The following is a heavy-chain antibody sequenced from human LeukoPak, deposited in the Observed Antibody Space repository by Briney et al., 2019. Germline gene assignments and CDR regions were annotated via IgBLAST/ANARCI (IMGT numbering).Heavy chain of an antibody. CDR3: ASPEMARDGTYAMDV. Sequence: HPGGSLRLSCAASGFTVSSTYMSWVRQAPGKGLEWVSVIYSGGSTYYADSVKGRFTISRDNSKNTLYLQMNSLRAEDTAVYYCASPEMARDGTYAMDVWGQGTTVTVSS. J-gene: IGHJ6*02. CDR2: IYSGGST. CDR1: GFTVSSTY. V-gene: IGHV3-53*01. D-gene: IGHD5-24*01.